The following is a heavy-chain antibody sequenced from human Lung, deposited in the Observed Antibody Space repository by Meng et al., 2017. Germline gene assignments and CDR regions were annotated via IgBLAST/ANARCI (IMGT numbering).Heavy chain of an antibody. V-gene: IGHV3-11*01. CDR1: GFTFSDYY. CDR3: ARMTTVRLNNWFDP. Sequence: GGSLRLSCAASGFTFSDYYMSWIRQAPGKGLEGVSYISSSGSTIYYADSVKGRFTISRDNAKNSLYLQMTSLRDEDTAVYYCARMTTVRLNNWFDPWGQGTLVTVSS. CDR2: ISSSGSTI. J-gene: IGHJ5*02. D-gene: IGHD4-17*01.